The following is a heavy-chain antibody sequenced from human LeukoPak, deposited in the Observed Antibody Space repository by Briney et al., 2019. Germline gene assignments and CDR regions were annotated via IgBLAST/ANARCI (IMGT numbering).Heavy chain of an antibody. D-gene: IGHD3-3*01. J-gene: IGHJ4*02. V-gene: IGHV3-30*02. CDR3: ARDLGIFGDFDY. CDR1: GFIFSSYA. CDR2: IRYDGSNE. Sequence: PGGSLRLSCAASGFIFSSYAMSWVRQAPDKGLEWLAFIRYDGSNEYSADSVKGRFTISRDNSRNTLFLQMDSLRSEDTAVYYCARDLGIFGDFDYWGQGTLVIVSS.